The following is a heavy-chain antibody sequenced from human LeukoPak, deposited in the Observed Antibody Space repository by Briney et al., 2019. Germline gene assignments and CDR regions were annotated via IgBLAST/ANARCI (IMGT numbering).Heavy chain of an antibody. Sequence: GGSLRLSCAASGFTFSSYAMSWVRQAPGKGLEWVSYISSSGSTIYYADSVKGRFTISRDNAKNSLYLQMNSLRAEDTAVYYCARVAMVRGVIWDYWGQGTLVTVSS. CDR1: GFTFSSYA. J-gene: IGHJ4*02. CDR2: ISSSGSTI. V-gene: IGHV3-48*04. CDR3: ARVAMVRGVIWDY. D-gene: IGHD3-10*01.